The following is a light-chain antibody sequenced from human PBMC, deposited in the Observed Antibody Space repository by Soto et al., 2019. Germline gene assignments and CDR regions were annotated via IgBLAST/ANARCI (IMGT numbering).Light chain of an antibody. CDR1: MRDVGAYNL. Sequence: QSALTQPASVSGSTGQAITISCAVTMRDVGAYNLVSWYQQHPGRAPQLIIYEVRNRPSGISFRFSGSKSGNTASLTISGLQAEDEADYYCSSYTSKSSLIFGGGTKLTVL. CDR2: EVR. CDR3: SSYTSKSSLI. J-gene: IGLJ2*01. V-gene: IGLV2-14*01.